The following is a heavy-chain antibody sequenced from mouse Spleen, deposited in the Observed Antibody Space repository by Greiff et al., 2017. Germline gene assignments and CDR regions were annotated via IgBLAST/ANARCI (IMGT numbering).Heavy chain of an antibody. CDR2: INPNNGGT. D-gene: IGHD1-1*01. V-gene: IGHV1-26*01. CDR1: GYTFTDYY. Sequence: EVQLQQSGPELVKPGASVKISCKASGYTFTDYYMNWVKQSHGKSLEWIGDINPNNGGTSYNQKFKGKATLTVDKSSSTAYMELRSLTSEDSAVYYCARGGKSLYAMDYWGQGTSVTVSS. CDR3: ARGGKSLYAMDY. J-gene: IGHJ4*01.